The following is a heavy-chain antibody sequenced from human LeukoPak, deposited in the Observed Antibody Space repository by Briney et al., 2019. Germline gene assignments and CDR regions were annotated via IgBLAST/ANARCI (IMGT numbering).Heavy chain of an antibody. CDR2: IRWDGSNT. D-gene: IGHD3-10*01. CDR1: GFTFDDYT. J-gene: IGHJ4*02. CDR3: AKASDSGSYYRNFDD. V-gene: IGHV3-43*01. Sequence: GGSLRLSCAASGFTFDDYTMHWVRQAPGKGLEWVSVIRWDGSNTYYVDSVKGRFTISRDNSKNSLYLQMNSLRTEDTAFYYCAKASDSGSYYRNFDDWGQGTLVTVSS.